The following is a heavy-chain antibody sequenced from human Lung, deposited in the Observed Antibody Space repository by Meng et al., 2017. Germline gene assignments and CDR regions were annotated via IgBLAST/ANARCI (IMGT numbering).Heavy chain of an antibody. Sequence: SETLSLTCAVSGYSISTGYNWGWIRQPPGKGLEWIGSIYHSGSTYYNPSLKSRASISVDTSKNQLSLKLSSVTAADTAVYYCARGAAVTLIFYHGMDVWGQGTTVTVSS. CDR2: IYHSGST. CDR1: GYSISTGYN. D-gene: IGHD4-17*01. J-gene: IGHJ6*01. V-gene: IGHV4-38-2*01. CDR3: ARGAAVTLIFYHGMDV.